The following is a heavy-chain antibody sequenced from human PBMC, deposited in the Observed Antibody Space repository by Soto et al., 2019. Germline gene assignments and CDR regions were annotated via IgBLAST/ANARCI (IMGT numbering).Heavy chain of an antibody. CDR3: AKDTSTVTTASYYNGMDV. V-gene: IGHV1-8*01. CDR2: MNAYSGVT. D-gene: IGHD4-4*01. CDR1: GYRFPNYD. J-gene: IGHJ6*02. Sequence: GPSVKVSCKASGYRFPNYDINWVRQATGQGPEWMGWMNAYSGVTGYAEEFQGRVTMTTDTSTSTAYIELRSLRSDDTAVFYCAKDTSTVTTASYYNGMDVWGQGTTVTVSS.